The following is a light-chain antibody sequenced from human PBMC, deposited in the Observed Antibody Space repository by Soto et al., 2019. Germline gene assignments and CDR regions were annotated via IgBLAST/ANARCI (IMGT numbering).Light chain of an antibody. CDR3: CSYAGSSPVV. CDR2: EVS. CDR1: SSDVGSYNL. J-gene: IGLJ2*01. Sequence: QSVLTQPASVSGSPGQSITISCTGTSSDVGSYNLVSWYQHHPGKAPKLMIYEVSKRPSGVSNRFSGSKSGNTASLTISGLQAEDEADYYCCSYAGSSPVVFGGGTQLTVL. V-gene: IGLV2-23*02.